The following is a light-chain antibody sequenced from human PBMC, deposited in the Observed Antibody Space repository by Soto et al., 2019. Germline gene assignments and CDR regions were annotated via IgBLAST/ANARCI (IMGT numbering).Light chain of an antibody. V-gene: IGKV3-15*01. CDR2: GAF. CDR3: QQYNNWPLT. Sequence: EIVMTQSPATLSVSPGERATLSCRASQSVSSNLAWYQQKPGQAPRLLIYGAFTRATGIPARFSGSGSGTEVTLTISSLQFEDFAFYYCQQYNNWPLTFGGGTKVEIK. J-gene: IGKJ4*01. CDR1: QSVSSN.